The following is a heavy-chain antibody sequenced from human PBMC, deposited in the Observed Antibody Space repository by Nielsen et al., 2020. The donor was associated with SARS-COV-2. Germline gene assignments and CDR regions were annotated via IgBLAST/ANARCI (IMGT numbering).Heavy chain of an antibody. Sequence: GESLKISCAASGFTFSDYYMSWIRQAPGKGLEWVSYISSSSSYTNYADSVKGRFTIPRDNAKNSLYLQMNSLRAEDTAVYYCARDLWGVGDYAGCYFDYWGQGTLVTVSS. CDR2: ISSSSSYT. V-gene: IGHV3-11*06. CDR3: ARDLWGVGDYAGCYFDY. CDR1: GFTFSDYY. D-gene: IGHD4-17*01. J-gene: IGHJ4*02.